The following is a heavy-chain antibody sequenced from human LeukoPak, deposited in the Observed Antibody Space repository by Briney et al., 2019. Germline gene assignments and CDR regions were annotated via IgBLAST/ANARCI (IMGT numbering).Heavy chain of an antibody. Sequence: ASVKVSCKASGYTITGYYMHWVRQAPGQGLEWMGWINPNSGGTNYAQKFQGRVTMTRDTSISTAYMELSRLRSDDTAVYYCARLLWFGELSTRTRRYFDYWGQGTLVTVSS. CDR1: GYTITGYY. J-gene: IGHJ4*02. CDR3: ARLLWFGELSTRTRRYFDY. CDR2: INPNSGGT. V-gene: IGHV1-2*02. D-gene: IGHD3-10*01.